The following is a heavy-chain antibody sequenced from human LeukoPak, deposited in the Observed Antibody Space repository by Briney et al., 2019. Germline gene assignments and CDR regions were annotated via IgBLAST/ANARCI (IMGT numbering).Heavy chain of an antibody. CDR1: GFTFSSYS. D-gene: IGHD1-14*01. CDR3: ASAIAEDFYYYYMDV. J-gene: IGHJ6*03. V-gene: IGHV4-59*01. CDR2: IYYSGST. Sequence: GSLRLSCAASGFTFSSYSMNWVRQAPGKGLEWIGYIYYSGSTNYNPSLKSRVTISVDTSKNQFSLNLSSVTAADTAVYYCASAIAEDFYYYYMDVWGKGTTVTVSS.